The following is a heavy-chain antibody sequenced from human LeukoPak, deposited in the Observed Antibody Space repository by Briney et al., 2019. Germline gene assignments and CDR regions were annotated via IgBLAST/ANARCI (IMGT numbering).Heavy chain of an antibody. CDR3: ARGRYSSSWYDY. Sequence: PSETLSLTCAVYGGSFSGYYWSWIRQPPGKGLEWIGEINHSGSTGYNPSLKSRVTISVDTSKNQSSLKLSSVTAADTAVYYCARGRYSSSWYDYWGQGTLVTVSS. V-gene: IGHV4-34*01. J-gene: IGHJ4*02. CDR1: GGSFSGYY. CDR2: INHSGST. D-gene: IGHD6-13*01.